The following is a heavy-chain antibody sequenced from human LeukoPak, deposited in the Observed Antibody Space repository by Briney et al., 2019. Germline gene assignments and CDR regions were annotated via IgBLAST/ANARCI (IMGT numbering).Heavy chain of an antibody. CDR3: ARRKGVASSWYTGAWFDP. CDR1: GYPFNNYD. CDR2: MNPHSGKT. V-gene: IGHV1-8*01. J-gene: IGHJ5*02. Sequence: ASVKVSCKASGYPFNNYDINWVRQATGQGLEWMGWMNPHSGKTGYAQNFQGRVTMTTDTSTSTAYMELRSLRSDDTAVYYCARRKGVASSWYTGAWFDPWGQGTLVTVSS. D-gene: IGHD6-13*01.